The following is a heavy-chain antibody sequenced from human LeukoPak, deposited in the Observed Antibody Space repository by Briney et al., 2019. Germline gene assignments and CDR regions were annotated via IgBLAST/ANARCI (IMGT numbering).Heavy chain of an antibody. Sequence: PGGSLRLSCVGSGFTFRSHAMSWVRQAPGKGLEWVSGVGGSGGNIHYADSVKGRFTISRDNSKNTLYLQMNSLRAEDTAVYYCAASLPNIVVVPATKGPFGYWGQGALVAVSS. CDR1: GFTFRSHA. V-gene: IGHV3-23*01. J-gene: IGHJ4*02. CDR3: AASLPNIVVVPATKGPFGY. D-gene: IGHD2-2*01. CDR2: VGGSGGNI.